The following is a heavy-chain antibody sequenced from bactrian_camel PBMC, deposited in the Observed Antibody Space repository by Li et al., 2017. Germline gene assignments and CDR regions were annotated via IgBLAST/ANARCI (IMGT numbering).Heavy chain of an antibody. Sequence: DVQLVESGGGLVQPGGSLRLSCAASGFTFSSYVMSWVRQAPGKGFEWVSSINSGGGSTYYADSVKGRFTISRDNAQNTVYLQMNSLKSEDTALYYCATVYGGLWYTFGSWGQGTQVTVS. CDR3: ATVYGGLWYTFGS. CDR2: INSGGGST. CDR1: GFTFSSYV. V-gene: IGHV3S40*01. D-gene: IGHD6*01. J-gene: IGHJ6*01.